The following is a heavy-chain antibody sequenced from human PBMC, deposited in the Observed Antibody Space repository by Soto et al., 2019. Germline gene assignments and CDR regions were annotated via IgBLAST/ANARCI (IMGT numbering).Heavy chain of an antibody. CDR3: VKGAAPTYYYYMDV. J-gene: IGHJ6*03. CDR2: IRGSGDVT. D-gene: IGHD6-25*01. CDR1: GFTFDNYA. Sequence: EVQLLESGGGLVQPGGSLRLSCFASGFTFDNYAMSWVRQAPGKGLEWVSTIRGSGDVTYSADAVKGRFTVSRDNFKNTLYLKMNSLRAEDTAVYYCVKGAAPTYYYYMDVWGKGTTVTVSS. V-gene: IGHV3-23*01.